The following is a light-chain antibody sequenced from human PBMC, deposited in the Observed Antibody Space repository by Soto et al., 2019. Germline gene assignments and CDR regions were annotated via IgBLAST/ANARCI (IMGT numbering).Light chain of an antibody. CDR1: NIGTKS. Sequence: SYELTQPPSVSVAPGKTARISCERNNIGTKSVHWYQQKPGQAPVLVIYYDSARPSGIPERFSGSNSGNTATLAISTVDAGDYADYDCQVWDRNSDHRVVFGGRTKVTVL. CDR3: QVWDRNSDHRVV. V-gene: IGLV3-21*04. CDR2: YDS. J-gene: IGLJ2*01.